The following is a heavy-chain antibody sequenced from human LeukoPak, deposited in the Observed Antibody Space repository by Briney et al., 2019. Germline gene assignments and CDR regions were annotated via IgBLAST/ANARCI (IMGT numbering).Heavy chain of an antibody. CDR3: ARVRQQLVDY. J-gene: IGHJ4*02. Sequence: ASVKVSCKASGYTLTSYYMHWVRQAPGQGLEWMGVINPSGGSTSYAQNFQGRVTMTRDASTSTVYMELSSLRSEDTAVDYCARVRQQLVDYWGQGTLVTVSS. CDR2: INPSGGST. V-gene: IGHV1-46*01. CDR1: GYTLTSYY. D-gene: IGHD6-13*01.